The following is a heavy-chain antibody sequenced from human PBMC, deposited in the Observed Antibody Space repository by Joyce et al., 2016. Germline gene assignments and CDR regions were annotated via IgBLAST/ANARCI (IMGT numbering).Heavy chain of an antibody. CDR3: ARDLPHNWFDP. CDR1: GYTLNSYY. D-gene: IGHD1-14*01. Sequence: QVQLVQSGAEVKKPGASVKVSCKASGYTLNSYYIHWVRQAPGQGLEWMGLINPRGGSTNYAQKFQGRVTLTRDTSTSTVYMDLSSLGSEDTAVYYCARDLPHNWFDPWGQGTLVTVSS. J-gene: IGHJ5*02. CDR2: INPRGGST. V-gene: IGHV1-46*02.